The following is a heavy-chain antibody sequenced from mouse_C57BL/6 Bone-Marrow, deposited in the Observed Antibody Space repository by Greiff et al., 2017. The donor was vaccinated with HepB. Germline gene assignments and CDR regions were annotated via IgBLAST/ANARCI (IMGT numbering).Heavy chain of an antibody. V-gene: IGHV1-12*01. CDR1: GYTFTSYN. J-gene: IGHJ4*01. CDR2: IYPGNGDT. D-gene: IGHD2-4*01. CDR3: ARDDYDEDYYAMDY. Sequence: ESGAELVRPGASVKMSCKASGYTFTSYNMHWVKQTPRQGLEWIGAIYPGNGDTSYNQKFKGKATLTVDKSSSTAYMQLSSLTSEDSAVYFCARDDYDEDYYAMDYWGQGTSVTVSS.